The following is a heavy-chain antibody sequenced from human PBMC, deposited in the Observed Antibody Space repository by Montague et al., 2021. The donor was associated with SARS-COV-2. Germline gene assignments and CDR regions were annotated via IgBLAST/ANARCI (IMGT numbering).Heavy chain of an antibody. CDR3: AKEREVVRAARTLVAFDL. V-gene: IGHV4-34*01. CDR2: INHSGTA. D-gene: IGHD2-2*01. Sequence: SETLSLTCAVYGVSFSAYYWSWLRQSPRSGLERIAEINHSGTANYNPSLKSRVTISVDTSKYQFTLKLTSVTAADTAMYYCAKEREVVRAARTLVAFDLWGQGTMVTVSS. CDR1: GVSFSAYY. J-gene: IGHJ3*01.